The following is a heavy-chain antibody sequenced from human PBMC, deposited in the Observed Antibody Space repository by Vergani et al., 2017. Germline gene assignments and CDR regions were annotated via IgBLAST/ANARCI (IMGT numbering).Heavy chain of an antibody. D-gene: IGHD4-17*01. V-gene: IGHV4-61*02. CDR3: ARATVDAVDI. J-gene: IGHJ3*02. CDR2: IYTSGSN. CDR1: GGSISSGRYY. Sequence: QVQLQESGPGLVKPSQTLSLICTVSGGSISSGRYYWSWIRQPAGKGLEWIGRIYTSGSNNYNPSPKSRVTISIDTSKDQFSLKLRSVTAADTAVYYCARATVDAVDIWGQGTMVTVSS.